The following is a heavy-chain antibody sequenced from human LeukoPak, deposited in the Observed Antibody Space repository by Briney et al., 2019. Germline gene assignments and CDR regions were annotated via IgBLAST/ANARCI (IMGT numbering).Heavy chain of an antibody. CDR3: ARGDAYYYDSSGYRAVDY. V-gene: IGHV4-34*01. CDR1: GGSFSGYY. J-gene: IGHJ4*02. D-gene: IGHD3-22*01. CDR2: INHSGST. Sequence: SETLSLTCAVYGGSFSGYYWSWIRQPPGKGLEWIGEINHSGSTNYNPPLKSRVTISVDTSKNQFSLKLSSVTAADTAVYYCARGDAYYYDSSGYRAVDYWGQGTLVTVSS.